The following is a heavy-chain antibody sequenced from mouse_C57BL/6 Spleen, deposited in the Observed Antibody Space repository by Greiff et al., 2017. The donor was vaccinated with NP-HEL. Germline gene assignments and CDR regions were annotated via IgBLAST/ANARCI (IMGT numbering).Heavy chain of an antibody. Sequence: QVQLQQSGPGLVQPSQSLSITCTVSGFSLTSYGVHWVRQSPGKGLEWLGVIWRGGSTDYNAALMSRLSITKDNSKSQVFFKMNSLQADDTAIYYCAKERDYSIPGYFDYWGQGTTLTVSS. CDR3: AKERDYSIPGYFDY. J-gene: IGHJ2*01. CDR1: GFSLTSYG. V-gene: IGHV2-5*01. D-gene: IGHD2-5*01. CDR2: IWRGGST.